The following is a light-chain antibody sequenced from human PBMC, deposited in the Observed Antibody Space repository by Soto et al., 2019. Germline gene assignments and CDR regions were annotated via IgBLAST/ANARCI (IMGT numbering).Light chain of an antibody. CDR2: EVS. CDR3: SSYTSSRLGV. CDR1: SSDVGGYNY. Sequence: QSALTQPASVSGSPGQSITISCTGTSSDVGGYNYVSWYQQHPGKAPKLMIYEVSNRPSGVSNRFSGSKSGNTASLTISGLQAEDEADYYCSSYTSSRLGVFGGGTKLTVL. J-gene: IGLJ2*01. V-gene: IGLV2-14*01.